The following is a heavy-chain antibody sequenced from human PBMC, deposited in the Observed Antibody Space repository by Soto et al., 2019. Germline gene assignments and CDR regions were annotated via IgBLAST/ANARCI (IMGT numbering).Heavy chain of an antibody. Sequence: ETLSLTCTVSGGSISSSSYYWGWIRQPPGKGLEWIGSIYYSWSTYYNPSLKSRVTISVDTSKNQFSLKLSSVTAADTAVYYCARIVGYDYNGSDYWGQGTLVTVSS. D-gene: IGHD5-12*01. CDR3: ARIVGYDYNGSDY. V-gene: IGHV4-39*01. CDR2: IYYSWST. CDR1: GGSISSSSYY. J-gene: IGHJ4*02.